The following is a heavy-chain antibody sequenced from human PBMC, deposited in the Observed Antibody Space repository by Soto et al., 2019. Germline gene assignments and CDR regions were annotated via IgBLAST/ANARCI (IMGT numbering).Heavy chain of an antibody. D-gene: IGHD6-25*01. CDR1: GFTVSSNY. CDR3: ARATPRREAFDI. CDR2: IYSGGST. J-gene: IGHJ3*02. Sequence: GGSLRLSCAASGFTVSSNYMSWVRQAPGKGLEWVSVIYSGGSTYYADSVKGRFTISRDNSKNTLYLQMNSLRAEDTAVYYCARATPRREAFDIWGQGTMVTVSS. V-gene: IGHV3-66*01.